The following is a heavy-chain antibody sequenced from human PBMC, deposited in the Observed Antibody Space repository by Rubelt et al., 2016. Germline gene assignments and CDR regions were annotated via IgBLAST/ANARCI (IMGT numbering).Heavy chain of an antibody. CDR1: GFTFSNYW. CDR2: SNQAGSEK. D-gene: IGHD6-19*01. V-gene: IGHV3-7*05. J-gene: IGHJ4*02. CDR3: ARDGSGWSAY. Sequence: EVQLVESGGDLVQPGGSLRLSCAASGFTFSNYWMSWLRQAPGKGLEGVANSNQAGSEKYYVDTVKGRLTISRDSAKNSLYLQMDGLRVEDTAVYYCARDGSGWSAYWGQGTLVTVSS.